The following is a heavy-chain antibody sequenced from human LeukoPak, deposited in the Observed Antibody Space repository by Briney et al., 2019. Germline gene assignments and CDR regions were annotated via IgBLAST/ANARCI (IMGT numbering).Heavy chain of an antibody. CDR1: GFTFNTYT. CDR2: ISSSSVYI. CDR3: ARAPLRSPLDY. Sequence: PGGSLRLSCAASGFTFNTYTMNWVRQAPGKGLEWVSSISSSSVYIYYADSVKGRFTISRDNAKNSLYLQLNSLRAEDTAVYYCARAPLRSPLDYWGQGTLVTVSS. D-gene: IGHD2-8*01. V-gene: IGHV3-21*01. J-gene: IGHJ4*02.